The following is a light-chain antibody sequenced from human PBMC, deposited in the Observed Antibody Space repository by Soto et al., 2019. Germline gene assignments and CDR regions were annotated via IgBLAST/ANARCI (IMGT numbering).Light chain of an antibody. V-gene: IGKV3-11*01. CDR1: QSVSSY. Sequence: EIVLTQSPATLSLSPGERATHSSRASQSVSSYLAWYQQKPGQAPRLLIYDASNRATGIPARFSGSGSGTDFTLTISSLEPEDFAVYYCQQRSNWPRTFGQGTKVDIK. CDR3: QQRSNWPRT. CDR2: DAS. J-gene: IGKJ1*01.